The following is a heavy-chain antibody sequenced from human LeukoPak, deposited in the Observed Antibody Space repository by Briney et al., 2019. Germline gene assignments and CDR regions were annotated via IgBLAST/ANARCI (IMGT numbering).Heavy chain of an antibody. CDR3: AKAQGTYYYDSSGYYSDY. D-gene: IGHD3-22*01. CDR1: GFFFSSYA. Sequence: PGGSLRLSCAASGFFFSSYAMSWVRQAPGKGLEWVSSISGSGGSTYYADSVEGRFTISRDNSKNTLYLQMNSLRAEDTAVYYCAKAQGTYYYDSSGYYSDYWGQGTLVTVSS. J-gene: IGHJ4*02. CDR2: ISGSGGST. V-gene: IGHV3-23*01.